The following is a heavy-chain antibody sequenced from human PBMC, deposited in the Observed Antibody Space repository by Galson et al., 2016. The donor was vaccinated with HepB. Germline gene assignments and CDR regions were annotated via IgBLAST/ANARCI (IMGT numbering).Heavy chain of an antibody. CDR1: GGSFSDYY. Sequence: ETLSITCAVYGGSFSDYYWSWIRQPPGKGLEWIGEINHSGITNYNPSLKSRGTISVDMSKNQFSLKLSSVTAADTAVYYCAREGGGEVVHSSNYFDKWGQGTLVTVSS. V-gene: IGHV4-34*01. CDR3: AREGGGEVVHSSNYFDK. D-gene: IGHD3-16*01. J-gene: IGHJ4*02. CDR2: INHSGIT.